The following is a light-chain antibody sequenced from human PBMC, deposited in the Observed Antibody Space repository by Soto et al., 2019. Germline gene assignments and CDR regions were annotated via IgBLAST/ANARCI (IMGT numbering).Light chain of an antibody. Sequence: EIVLTQSPGTLSLSPGERATLSCRASQSVSSYYLAWYQQKPGQAPRLLIYAASSRATGIPDRFSGGGSGTDLTLTISNLEPEDFAVYYCQQRSNWPANFGQGTRLEIK. CDR1: QSVSSYY. CDR3: QQRSNWPAN. V-gene: IGKV3D-20*02. J-gene: IGKJ5*01. CDR2: AAS.